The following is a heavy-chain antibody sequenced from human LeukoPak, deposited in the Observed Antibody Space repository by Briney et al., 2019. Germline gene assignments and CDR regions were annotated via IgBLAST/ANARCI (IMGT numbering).Heavy chain of an antibody. J-gene: IGHJ3*02. V-gene: IGHV1-46*01. CDR2: INPTTGDT. CDR1: GYTLTSYY. Sequence: GASVKVSCKASGYTLTSYYMHWVRQAPGQGLEWMGIINPTTGDTTYAQKFQGRLTMTRDMSTSTVYMELSSLTSEDTAVFYCARYGFSAVWQGGWHAFDIWGQGTVVTVSS. CDR3: ARYGFSAVWQGGWHAFDI. D-gene: IGHD2-15*01.